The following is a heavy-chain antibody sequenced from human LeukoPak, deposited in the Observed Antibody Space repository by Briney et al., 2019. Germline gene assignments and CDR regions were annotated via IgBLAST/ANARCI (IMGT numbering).Heavy chain of an antibody. J-gene: IGHJ6*02. Sequence: SQTLSLTCTVSGGPISSGDYYWSWIRQPPGKGLEWIGYIYYSGSTYYNPSLKSRVTISVDTSKNQFSLKLSSVTAADTAVYYCARDGVVATHYYYYDMDVWGQGTTVTVSS. CDR3: ARDGVVATHYYYYDMDV. D-gene: IGHD5-12*01. V-gene: IGHV4-30-4*01. CDR2: IYYSGST. CDR1: GGPISSGDYY.